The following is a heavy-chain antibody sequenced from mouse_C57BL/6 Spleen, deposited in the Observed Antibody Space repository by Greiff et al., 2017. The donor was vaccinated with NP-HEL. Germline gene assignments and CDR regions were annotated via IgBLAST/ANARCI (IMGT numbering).Heavy chain of an antibody. V-gene: IGHV5-6*01. Sequence: EVQLVESGGDLVKPGGSLKLSCAASGFTFSSYGMSWVRQTPDKRLEWVATISSGGSYTYYPDSVKGRFTISRDNAKNTLYLQMSSLKSEDTAMYYCARHDGNWFAYWGQGTLVTVSA. CDR1: GFTFSSYG. CDR3: ARHDGNWFAY. D-gene: IGHD1-1*01. CDR2: ISSGGSYT. J-gene: IGHJ3*01.